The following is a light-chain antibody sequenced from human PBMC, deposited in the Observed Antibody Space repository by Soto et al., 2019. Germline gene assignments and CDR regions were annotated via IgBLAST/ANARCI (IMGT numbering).Light chain of an antibody. Sequence: DIQMTQSPSSLSASVGDRVTITCRASQSISMYLNWYQQKPGKAPKLLIYAASSLQSGVPSRFSGSGSGTDFTLTISSLQPEDFATYYCQQRYSTITFGQGTRLEVK. CDR2: AAS. CDR1: QSISMY. J-gene: IGKJ5*01. V-gene: IGKV1-39*01. CDR3: QQRYSTIT.